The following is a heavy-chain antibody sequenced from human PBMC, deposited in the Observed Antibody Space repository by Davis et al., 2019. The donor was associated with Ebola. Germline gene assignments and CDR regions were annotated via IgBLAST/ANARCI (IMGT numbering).Heavy chain of an antibody. CDR1: GFSFSSCS. Sequence: PGGSLRLSCAASGFSFSSCSMNWVRQAPGKGLEWVSSISSSSTSRYYVDSVKGRFTISRDNSKNTLYLQMNSLRAEDTAVYYCAKDLPRGGYYYDSSGYYYPLSREGDYFDYWGQGTLVTVSS. J-gene: IGHJ4*02. D-gene: IGHD3-22*01. CDR3: AKDLPRGGYYYDSSGYYYPLSREGDYFDY. V-gene: IGHV3-21*04. CDR2: ISSSSTSR.